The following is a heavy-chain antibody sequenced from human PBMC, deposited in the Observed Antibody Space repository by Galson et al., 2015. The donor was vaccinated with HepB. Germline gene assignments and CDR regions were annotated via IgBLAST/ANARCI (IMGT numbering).Heavy chain of an antibody. D-gene: IGHD6-13*01. CDR1: GYTFTSYA. CDR3: ARGSSSWVYYFDY. J-gene: IGHJ4*02. V-gene: IGHV1-3*01. CDR2: INAGNGNT. Sequence: SVKVSCKASGYTFTSYAMHWVRQAPGQRLEWMGWINAGNGNTKYSQKFQGRVTITRDTSASTAYMELSSLRSEDTAVYYCARGSSSWVYYFDYWGQGTLVTVSS.